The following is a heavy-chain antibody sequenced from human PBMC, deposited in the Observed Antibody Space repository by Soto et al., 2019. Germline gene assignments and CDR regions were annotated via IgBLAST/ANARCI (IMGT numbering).Heavy chain of an antibody. CDR3: ARGLDSSGYPGYFDY. CDR1: GGSISSGGYY. Sequence: QVQLQESGPGLVKPSQTLSLTCTVSGGSISSGGYYWSWIRQHPGKGLEWIGYIYYSGSTYYNPSLKSRVTISVDTSKNQFSLKLSSVTAADTAVSYCARGLDSSGYPGYFDYWGQGTLVTVSS. CDR2: IYYSGST. J-gene: IGHJ4*02. V-gene: IGHV4-31*03. D-gene: IGHD3-22*01.